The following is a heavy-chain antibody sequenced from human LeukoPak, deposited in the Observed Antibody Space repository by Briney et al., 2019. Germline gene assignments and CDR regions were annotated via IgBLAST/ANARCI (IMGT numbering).Heavy chain of an antibody. J-gene: IGHJ4*02. CDR1: GFTFSSYD. Sequence: GGSLRLSCAASGFTFSSYDMHWVRQATGKGLEWVSAIGTAGDTYYPGSVKGRFTISRENAKNSLYLQMNSLRAGDTAVYYCARERDDYGDYPGYWGQGTLVTVSS. CDR3: ARERDDYGDYPGY. V-gene: IGHV3-13*01. CDR2: IGTAGDT. D-gene: IGHD4-17*01.